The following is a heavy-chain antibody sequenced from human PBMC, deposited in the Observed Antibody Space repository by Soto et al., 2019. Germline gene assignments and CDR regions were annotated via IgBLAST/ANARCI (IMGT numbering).Heavy chain of an antibody. Sequence: GGSLRLSCAASGFTVSSNYMSWVRQAPGKGLEWVSVIYSGGSTYYADSVKGRFTISRDNSKNTLYLQMNSLRAEDTAVYYCARLSRTVTLIRYWGQGTMVTVYS. V-gene: IGHV3-53*01. CDR2: IYSGGST. CDR1: GFTVSSNY. D-gene: IGHD4-4*01. CDR3: ARLSRTVTLIRY. J-gene: IGHJ4*02.